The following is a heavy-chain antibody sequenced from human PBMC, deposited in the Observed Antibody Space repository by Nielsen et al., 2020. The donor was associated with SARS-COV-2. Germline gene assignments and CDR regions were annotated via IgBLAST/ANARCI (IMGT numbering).Heavy chain of an antibody. CDR3: AKGGEQWLVLGSYFDY. D-gene: IGHD6-19*01. CDR1: GFTFSSYS. CDR2: ISSSSSTI. J-gene: IGHJ4*02. V-gene: IGHV3-48*01. Sequence: GGSLRLSCAASGFTFSSYSMNWVRQAPGKGLEWVSYISSSSSTIYYADSVKGRFTISRDNAKNSLYLQMNSLRAEDTAVYYCAKGGEQWLVLGSYFDYWGQGTLVTVSS.